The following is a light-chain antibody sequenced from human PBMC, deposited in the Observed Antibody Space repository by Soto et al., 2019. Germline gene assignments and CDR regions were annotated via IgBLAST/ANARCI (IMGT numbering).Light chain of an antibody. CDR3: QQYGSSFMYT. Sequence: EIVLTQSPGTLSLSPGERAALSCRASQSVSSSYLAWYQQKPGQAPRLLIYGASSRATGIPDRFSGSGSGKDFTLTISRLEPEDFAVYYCQQYGSSFMYTFGQGTKLEI. J-gene: IGKJ2*01. V-gene: IGKV3-20*01. CDR1: QSVSSSY. CDR2: GAS.